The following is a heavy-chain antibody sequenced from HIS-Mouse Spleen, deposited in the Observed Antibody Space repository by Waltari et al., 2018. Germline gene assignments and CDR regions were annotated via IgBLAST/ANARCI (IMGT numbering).Heavy chain of an antibody. J-gene: IGHJ4*02. CDR1: GGSISSSSYY. D-gene: IGHD6-13*01. Sequence: QLQLQESGPGLVKPSETLSLTCTVSGGSISSSSYYWGWIRQPPGKGLEWIGSIYSSGSTYYNPSLKSRVTISVDTSKNQFSLKLSSVTAADTAVYYCARHEGQQLVTSLFDYWGQGTLVTVSS. CDR2: IYSSGST. V-gene: IGHV4-39*01. CDR3: ARHEGQQLVTSLFDY.